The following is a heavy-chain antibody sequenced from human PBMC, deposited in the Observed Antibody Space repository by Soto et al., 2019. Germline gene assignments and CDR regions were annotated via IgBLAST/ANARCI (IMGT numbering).Heavy chain of an antibody. D-gene: IGHD7-27*01. CDR1: GGSISSGGYS. V-gene: IGHV4-30-2*01. CDR3: ARKAWVRFDY. Sequence: TLSLTCAVSGGSISSGGYSWSWIRQPPGKGLEWIGYIYHSGSTYYNPSLKSRVTMSVDKSTNEFSLKVTSVTAADTAIYYCARKAWVRFDYWGQGALVTVSS. CDR2: IYHSGST. J-gene: IGHJ4*02.